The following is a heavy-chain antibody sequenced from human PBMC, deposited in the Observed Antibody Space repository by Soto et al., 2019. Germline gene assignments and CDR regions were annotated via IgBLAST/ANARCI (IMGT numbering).Heavy chain of an antibody. V-gene: IGHV3-30*18. J-gene: IGHJ4*02. Sequence: VQLLESGGGLVQPGGSLRLSCAASGFTFSSYGMHWVRQAPGKGLEWVAVISYDGSNKYYADSVKGRFTISRDNSKNTLYLQMNSLRAEDTAVYYCAKDATAVAGTPGYWGQGTLVTVSS. D-gene: IGHD6-19*01. CDR2: ISYDGSNK. CDR3: AKDATAVAGTPGY. CDR1: GFTFSSYG.